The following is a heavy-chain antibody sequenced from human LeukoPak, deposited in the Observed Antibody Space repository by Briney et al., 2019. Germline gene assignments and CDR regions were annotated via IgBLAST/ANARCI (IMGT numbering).Heavy chain of an antibody. CDR1: GFTFSSYS. D-gene: IGHD2-8*01. CDR2: ISSSSSYI. Sequence: GGSLRLSCAASGFTFSSYSMNWVRQAPGKGLEWVSSISSSSSYIYYADSVKGRFTISRDNAKNSLYLQMNSLRAEDTAVYYCARLYEVTGILYYNIAGAFDIWGQGTMVTVSS. CDR3: ARLYEVTGILYYNIAGAFDI. V-gene: IGHV3-21*01. J-gene: IGHJ3*02.